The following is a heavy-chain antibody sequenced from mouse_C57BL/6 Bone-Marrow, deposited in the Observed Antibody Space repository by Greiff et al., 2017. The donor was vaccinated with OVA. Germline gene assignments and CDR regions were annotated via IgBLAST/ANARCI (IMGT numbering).Heavy chain of an antibody. CDR3: AKTLYSNTLYCFDY. Sequence: VHVKQSGTVLARPGASVKMSCKTSGYTFTSYWMHWVKQRPGQGLEWIGAIYPGNSDTSYNQKFKGKAKLTAVTSASTAYMQLSSLTNEDSAVYYCAKTLYSNTLYCFDYWGQGTTLTVSS. V-gene: IGHV1-5*01. J-gene: IGHJ2*01. D-gene: IGHD2-5*01. CDR1: GYTFTSYW. CDR2: IYPGNSDT.